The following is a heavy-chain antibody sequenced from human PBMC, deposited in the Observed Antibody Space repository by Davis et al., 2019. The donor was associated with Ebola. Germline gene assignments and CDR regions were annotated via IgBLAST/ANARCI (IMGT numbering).Heavy chain of an antibody. Sequence: HTGGSLRLSCAASAFDTYWMHWVRHAPGKGLEWVSRIKSDGSATSYADSVKGRFTISRDNAKNTLYLQMNSLRAEDTAVYYCARDRFDYVWGSDRNGPRGLDVWGQGTTVTVSS. J-gene: IGHJ6*02. CDR3: ARDRFDYVWGSDRNGPRGLDV. V-gene: IGHV3-74*01. CDR2: IKSDGSAT. D-gene: IGHD3-16*02. CDR1: AFDTYW.